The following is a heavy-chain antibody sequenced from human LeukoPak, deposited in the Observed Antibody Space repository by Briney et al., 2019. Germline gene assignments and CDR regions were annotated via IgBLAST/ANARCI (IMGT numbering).Heavy chain of an antibody. CDR3: ARAEGRWLRRDNWFDP. CDR2: ISSSSSYI. CDR1: GFTFNSYS. Sequence: GGSLRLSCAASGFTFNSYSMNWVRQAPGKGLEWVSSISSSSSYIYYADSVKGRFTISRDNAKSSLYLQMNSLRAEDTAVYYCARAEGRWLRRDNWFDPWGQGTLVTVSS. J-gene: IGHJ5*02. D-gene: IGHD4-23*01. V-gene: IGHV3-21*01.